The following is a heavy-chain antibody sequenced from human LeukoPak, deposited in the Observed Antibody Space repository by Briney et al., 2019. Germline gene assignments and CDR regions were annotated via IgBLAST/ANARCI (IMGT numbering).Heavy chain of an antibody. CDR3: AKGEGGYCSSSSCSTYFDY. CDR1: GFTVSSYY. D-gene: IGHD2-15*01. V-gene: IGHV3-53*01. Sequence: GGSLRLSCAASGFTVSSYYMTWVRQAPGKGLEWVSVIYSGGSTYYADSVKGRFIISRDNSKNTLYLQMNSLRAEDTAVYYCAKGEGGYCSSSSCSTYFDYWGQGTLVTVSS. J-gene: IGHJ4*02. CDR2: IYSGGST.